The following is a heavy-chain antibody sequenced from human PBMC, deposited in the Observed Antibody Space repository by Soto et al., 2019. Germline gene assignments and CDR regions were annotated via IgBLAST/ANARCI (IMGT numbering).Heavy chain of an antibody. V-gene: IGHV4-59*01. J-gene: IGHJ6*02. CDR2: IYYSGST. CDR3: ARDKLDDRGDYYYGMDV. CDR1: GGSISSYY. Sequence: SETLSLTCTVSGGSISSYYWSWIRQPPGKGLEWIGYIYYSGSTNYNPSIKSRVTISVDTSKNQFSLKLSSVTAADTAVYYCARDKLDDRGDYYYGMDVWGQGTTVTVSS. D-gene: IGHD3-22*01.